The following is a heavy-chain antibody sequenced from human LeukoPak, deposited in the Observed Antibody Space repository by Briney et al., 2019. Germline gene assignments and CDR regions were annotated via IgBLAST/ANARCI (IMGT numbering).Heavy chain of an antibody. Sequence: PGGSLRLSCAASGVTFSSYSMNWGRQAPGKGLEWVSSISSSSSYIYYADSVKGRFTISRDDAKNSLYLQMNSLRARHTAVDYCARESSGTTGDYFDYWGQGTLVTVSS. D-gene: IGHD1-7*01. CDR2: ISSSSSYI. CDR1: GVTFSSYS. CDR3: ARESSGTTGDYFDY. J-gene: IGHJ4*02. V-gene: IGHV3-21*01.